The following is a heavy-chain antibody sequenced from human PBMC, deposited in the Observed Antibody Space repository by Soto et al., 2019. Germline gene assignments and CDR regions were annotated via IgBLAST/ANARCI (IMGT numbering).Heavy chain of an antibody. V-gene: IGHV3-23*01. J-gene: IGHJ4*02. Sequence: EVQLLDSGGGLVQPGGSLRLSCAASGFTFSNYAMSWVRQAPGKGLAWVSSISGSGSTTYYTDSVKGRFTISRDNSKSTLSLQMDSLRAEDTAIYYCAKTAAPRGAYYFDSWGQGTLLTVSS. CDR2: ISGSGSTT. CDR3: AKTAAPRGAYYFDS. CDR1: GFTFSNYA. D-gene: IGHD2-2*01.